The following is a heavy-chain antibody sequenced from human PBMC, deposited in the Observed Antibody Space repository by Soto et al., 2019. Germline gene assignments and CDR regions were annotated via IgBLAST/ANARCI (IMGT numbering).Heavy chain of an antibody. CDR3: ARAMYYDFWSGYFYPAEYFQH. J-gene: IGHJ1*01. D-gene: IGHD3-3*01. Sequence: GGSLRLACAASGFTFSSYWRSWVRQAPGKGLEWVANIKQDGSEKYYVDSVKGRFTISRDNAKNSLYLQMDSLRAEDTAVYYCARAMYYDFWSGYFYPAEYFQHWGQGTLVTV. V-gene: IGHV3-7*01. CDR2: IKQDGSEK. CDR1: GFTFSSYW.